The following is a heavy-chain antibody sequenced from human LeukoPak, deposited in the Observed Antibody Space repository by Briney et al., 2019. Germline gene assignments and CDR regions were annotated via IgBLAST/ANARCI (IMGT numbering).Heavy chain of an antibody. CDR3: ARGRGYDYVWGSYRYFDY. CDR1: GGSFSGYY. D-gene: IGHD3-16*02. V-gene: IGHV4-34*01. Sequence: PSETLSLTCAVYGGSFSGYYWSWIRQPPGKGLEWIGEINHSGSTNYNPSLKSRVTISVDTSKNQFSLKLSSVTAADTAVYYCARGRGYDYVWGSYRYFDYWGQGTLSPSPQ. J-gene: IGHJ4*02. CDR2: INHSGST.